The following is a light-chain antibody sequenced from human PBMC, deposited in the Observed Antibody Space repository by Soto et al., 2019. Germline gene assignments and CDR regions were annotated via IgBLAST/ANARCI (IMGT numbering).Light chain of an antibody. CDR3: AALDDSRNGWV. J-gene: IGLJ3*02. V-gene: IGLV1-44*01. CDR2: SNN. CDR1: RSNIGSNT. Sequence: QLVLTQPPSASGTPGQRVTISCSESRSNIGSNTVYWYQHLPGTAPKLLIHSNNQRPSGVPDRFSGSKSGTSASLAISGLQAEDDAYYYCAALDDSRNGWVFGGGTKVTVL.